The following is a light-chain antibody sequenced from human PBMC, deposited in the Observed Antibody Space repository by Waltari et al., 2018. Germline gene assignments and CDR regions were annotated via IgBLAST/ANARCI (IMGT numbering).Light chain of an antibody. J-gene: IGKJ1*01. CDR1: QGISSS. V-gene: IGKV1-12*01. Sequence: DIQMTQSPSCVSASVGDRVTITCRASQGISSSLAWYQQKPGKAPELLVYGASRLKGGVPLRFSGSGSGTEFTLTITSLQPEDFATYYCQQADSFPWTFGQGTKVDIK. CDR2: GAS. CDR3: QQADSFPWT.